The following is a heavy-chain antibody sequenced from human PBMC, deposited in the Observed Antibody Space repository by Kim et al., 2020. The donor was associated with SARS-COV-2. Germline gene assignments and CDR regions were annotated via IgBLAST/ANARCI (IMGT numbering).Heavy chain of an antibody. Sequence: SGPTLVKPTQTLTLTCTFSGFSLSTYGVSVGWIRRAPGKALEWLAVIYWDNDNRLSPSLETRLTITKDTSKNQVVLTMTNMDPADTATYFCAHSPSYNWFHAWGQGTLITHSS. CDR1: GFSLSTYGVS. J-gene: IGHJ5*02. V-gene: IGHV2-5*02. CDR3: AHSPSYNWFHA. CDR2: IYWDNDN.